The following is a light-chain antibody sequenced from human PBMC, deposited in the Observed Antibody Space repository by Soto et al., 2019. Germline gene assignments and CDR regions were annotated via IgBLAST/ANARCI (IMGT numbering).Light chain of an antibody. V-gene: IGKV3-11*01. CDR1: QSVSSY. CDR3: HQRSNWPPYT. CDR2: DAS. J-gene: IGKJ2*01. Sequence: EIVLTQSPATLSLSPGERATLSCRASQSVSSYLAWYQQKPGQAPRLLIYDASNRATGIPARFSGSGSGTDFTLTISSLEPEDFADYYCHQRSNWPPYTFGQGTKLEIK.